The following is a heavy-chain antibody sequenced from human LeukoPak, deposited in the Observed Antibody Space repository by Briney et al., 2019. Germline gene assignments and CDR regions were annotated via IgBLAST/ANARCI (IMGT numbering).Heavy chain of an antibody. V-gene: IGHV4-61*01. Sequence: PSETLSLTCTVSGGSVNSGSYYWSWIRQPPGKGLEWIGYIYYSGSTNYNPSLTSRVTISVDRSKNQFSLKLSSVTAADTAVYYCARDQTGYCSSTSCYSGMDVWGQGTTVTVSS. CDR1: GGSVNSGSYY. CDR3: ARDQTGYCSSTSCYSGMDV. J-gene: IGHJ6*02. D-gene: IGHD2-2*02. CDR2: IYYSGST.